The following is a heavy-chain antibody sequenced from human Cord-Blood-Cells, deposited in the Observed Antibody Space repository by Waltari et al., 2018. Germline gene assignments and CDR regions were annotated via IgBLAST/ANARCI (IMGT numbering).Heavy chain of an antibody. D-gene: IGHD1-26*01. CDR2: MKPNSGNT. J-gene: IGHJ6*02. Sequence: QVQLVQSGAEVKKPGASVKVSCKASGYTFTSYDINWVRQATGQGLEWMGWMKPNSGNTGYAQKFQGRVTITRNTSISTAYMGLSSLRSEDTAVYYCARVGGSYYYYYYGMDVWGQGTTVTVSS. CDR1: GYTFTSYD. CDR3: ARVGGSYYYYYYGMDV. V-gene: IGHV1-8*03.